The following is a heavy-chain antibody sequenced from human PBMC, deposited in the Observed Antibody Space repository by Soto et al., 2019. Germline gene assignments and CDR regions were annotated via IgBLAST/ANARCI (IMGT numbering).Heavy chain of an antibody. CDR2: IIPIFGTA. J-gene: IGHJ4*01. CDR3: ARGTSGSYTPFDY. D-gene: IGHD1-26*01. Sequence: EASVKVSCKASGGTFSSYAISWVRQAPGQGLELMGGIIPIFGTANYAQKFQGRVTITADXXXXXAXMXLXXXXSEXTAVYYCARGTSGSYTPFDYWGHGTLVTVSS. CDR1: GGTFSSYA. V-gene: IGHV1-69*06.